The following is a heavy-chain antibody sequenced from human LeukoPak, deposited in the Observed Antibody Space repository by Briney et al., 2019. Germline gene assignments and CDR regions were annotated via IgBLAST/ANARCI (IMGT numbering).Heavy chain of an antibody. Sequence: SQTLSLTCTVSGGSISSGDYYWSWIRQPPGKGLEWIGYIYYSGSTYYNPSLKSRVTISVDTSKNQFSLKLSPVTAADTAVYYCARGGWLRFEDYWGQGTLVTVSS. D-gene: IGHD5-12*01. J-gene: IGHJ4*02. CDR1: GGSISSGDYY. CDR2: IYYSGST. CDR3: ARGGWLRFEDY. V-gene: IGHV4-30-4*01.